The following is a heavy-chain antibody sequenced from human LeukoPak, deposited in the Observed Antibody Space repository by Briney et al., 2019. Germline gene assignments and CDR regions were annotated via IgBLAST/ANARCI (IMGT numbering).Heavy chain of an antibody. V-gene: IGHV3-74*01. CDR2: IKPDGSDT. Sequence: GGSLRLSCGAPGFTFTTHWIHWVRQAPGKGLVWVSRIKPDGSDTNYADSVKGRFTISRDNAKNTVYLQMNSLRAEDTAVYYCARGKYGGYFIDYWGQGTLVTVSS. D-gene: IGHD5-12*01. CDR1: GFTFTTHW. CDR3: ARGKYGGYFIDY. J-gene: IGHJ4*02.